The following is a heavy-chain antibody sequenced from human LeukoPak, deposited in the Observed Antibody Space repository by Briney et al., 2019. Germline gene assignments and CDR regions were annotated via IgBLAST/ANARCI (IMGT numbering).Heavy chain of an antibody. Sequence: PGGPLRLSCAASTFTFSSYGMHWVRQAPGKGLEGVAFIQYDGNKRYYADSVKGRFTISRDNSKNTLYLQMNSLRPEDTALYYCANTMYSSAWSPFDYWGRGTLVTVSS. CDR2: IQYDGNKR. D-gene: IGHD6-19*01. CDR3: ANTMYSSAWSPFDY. J-gene: IGHJ4*02. CDR1: TFTFSSYG. V-gene: IGHV3-30*02.